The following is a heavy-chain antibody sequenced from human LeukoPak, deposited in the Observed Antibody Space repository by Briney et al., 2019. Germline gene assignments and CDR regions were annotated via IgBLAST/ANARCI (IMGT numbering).Heavy chain of an antibody. Sequence: GGSLRLSCAASGFTFSSYSMNWVRQAPGKGLEWVSSISSSSSYIYYADSVKGRFTISRDNAKNSLYLQMNSLRAEDTAVYYCAKARAEVGATLRYYFDYWGQGTLVTVSS. V-gene: IGHV3-21*01. CDR3: AKARAEVGATLRYYFDY. CDR2: ISSSSSYI. D-gene: IGHD1-26*01. J-gene: IGHJ4*02. CDR1: GFTFSSYS.